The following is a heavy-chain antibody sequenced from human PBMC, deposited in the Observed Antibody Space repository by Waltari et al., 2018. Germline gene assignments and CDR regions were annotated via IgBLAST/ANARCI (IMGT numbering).Heavy chain of an antibody. CDR1: GGSISSGGYY. V-gene: IGHV4-31*03. CDR3: AREGPDYGGNSGSFFDY. J-gene: IGHJ4*02. CDR2: IDYSGST. Sequence: QVQLQESGPGLVKPSQTLSLTCTVSGGSISSGGYYWRWIRQPPGKGLEWIGYIDYSGSTYYNPSLKSRVTVSVDTSKNQFSLKLSSVTAADTAVYYCAREGPDYGGNSGSFFDYWGQGTLVTVSS. D-gene: IGHD4-17*01.